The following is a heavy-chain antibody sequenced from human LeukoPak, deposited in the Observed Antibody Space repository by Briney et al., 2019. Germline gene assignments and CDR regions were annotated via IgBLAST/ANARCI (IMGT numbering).Heavy chain of an antibody. V-gene: IGHV3-30*18. Sequence: GGSLRLSCAVSGFIFSSSGIHWVRQAPGKGLVWVAGISYDGSEKYYAESVKGRFTISRDNSKTTVYLQMNSLKIEDTAVYYCAKDLLAVTAPKAYFDFWGQGTLVTVSS. D-gene: IGHD2-21*02. J-gene: IGHJ4*02. CDR1: GFIFSSSG. CDR3: AKDLLAVTAPKAYFDF. CDR2: ISYDGSEK.